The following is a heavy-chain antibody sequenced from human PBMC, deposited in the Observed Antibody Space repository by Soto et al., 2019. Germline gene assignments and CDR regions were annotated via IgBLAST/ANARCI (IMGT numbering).Heavy chain of an antibody. D-gene: IGHD6-13*01. V-gene: IGHV1-69*02. Sequence: QVQLVQSGVEVRKPGSSWKSPSKALGGLSSTYTIIWVEQAPGQGLEWMGRILPMLDITNSAQRFQGRVTITADKSTSTAYLELSSLRSEDTAVYYCTLGSWSAETFDIWGRGTMVTVSS. CDR2: ILPMLDIT. J-gene: IGHJ3*02. CDR3: TLGSWSAETFDI. CDR1: GGLSSTYT.